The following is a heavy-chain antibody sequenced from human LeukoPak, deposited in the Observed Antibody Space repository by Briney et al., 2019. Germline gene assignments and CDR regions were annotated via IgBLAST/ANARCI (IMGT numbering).Heavy chain of an antibody. Sequence: SETLSLTCTASGGSISSYYWSWIRQPPGKGLEWIGYIYYSGSTNYNPSLKSRVTISVDTSKNQFSLKLSSVTAADTAVYYCARDVTENDAFDIWGQGTMVTVSS. J-gene: IGHJ3*02. D-gene: IGHD3-16*02. V-gene: IGHV4-59*01. CDR2: IYYSGST. CDR1: GGSISSYY. CDR3: ARDVTENDAFDI.